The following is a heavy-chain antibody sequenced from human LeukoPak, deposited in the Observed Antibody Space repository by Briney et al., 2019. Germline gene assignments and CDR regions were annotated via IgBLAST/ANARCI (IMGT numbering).Heavy chain of an antibody. Sequence: SETLSLTCDVSGGSTSGYFWSWIRQPPGKGPEWIGEINHSGSTKYIPSLKSRLTISVDTSKNQSSLKLTSVTAADTAVYYCARVDGFGESPLDAFDVWGQGTMVTVSS. J-gene: IGHJ3*01. D-gene: IGHD3-10*01. CDR2: INHSGST. CDR1: GGSTSGYF. V-gene: IGHV4-34*01. CDR3: ARVDGFGESPLDAFDV.